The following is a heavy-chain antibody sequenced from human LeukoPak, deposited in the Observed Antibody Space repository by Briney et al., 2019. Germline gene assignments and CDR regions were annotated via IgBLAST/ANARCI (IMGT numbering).Heavy chain of an antibody. Sequence: SVKVSCKASGYTFTSYAISWVRQAPGQGLEWMGGIIPIFGTANYAQKFQGRVTITTDESTSTAYMELSSLRSEDTAVYYCAMRRLPHSTTYYMDVWGKGTTVTVSS. J-gene: IGHJ6*03. CDR3: AMRRLPHSTTYYMDV. CDR1: GYTFTSYA. D-gene: IGHD2/OR15-2a*01. V-gene: IGHV1-69*05. CDR2: IIPIFGTA.